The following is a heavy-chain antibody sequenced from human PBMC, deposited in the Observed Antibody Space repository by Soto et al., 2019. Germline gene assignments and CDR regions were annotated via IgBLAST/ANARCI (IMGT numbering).Heavy chain of an antibody. V-gene: IGHV3-30*18. J-gene: IGHJ6*02. D-gene: IGHD6-6*01. Sequence: VQLVESGGGLVQPGGSLRLSCAASGFTFSSYGMHWVRQAPGKGLEWVAVISYDGSNKYYADSVKGRFTISRDNSKNTLYLQMNSLRAEDTAVYYCAKDGAARYYYYGMDVWGQGTTVTVSS. CDR3: AKDGAARYYYYGMDV. CDR1: GFTFSSYG. CDR2: ISYDGSNK.